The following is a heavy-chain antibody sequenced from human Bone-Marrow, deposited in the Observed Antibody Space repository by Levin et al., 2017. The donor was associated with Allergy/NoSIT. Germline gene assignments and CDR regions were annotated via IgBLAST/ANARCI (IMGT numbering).Heavy chain of an antibody. CDR2: ISWNSGSI. J-gene: IGHJ4*02. CDR3: AKGHTEDILTGKNY. CDR1: GFTFDDYA. V-gene: IGHV3-9*01. Sequence: GGSLRLSCAASGFTFDDYAMHWVRQAPGKGLEWVSGISWNSGSIGYADSVKGRFTISRDNAKNSLYLQMNSLRAEDTALYYCAKGHTEDILTGKNYWGQGTLVTVSS. D-gene: IGHD3-9*01.